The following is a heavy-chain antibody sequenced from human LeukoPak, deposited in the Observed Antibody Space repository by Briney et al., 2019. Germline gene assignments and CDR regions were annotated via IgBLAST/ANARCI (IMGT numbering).Heavy chain of an antibody. CDR2: ISSSGSTI. D-gene: IGHD3-10*01. J-gene: IGHJ4*02. V-gene: IGHV3-48*03. CDR3: ARARRITMVRGLDFDY. CDR1: GFTFSNYE. Sequence: PGGSLRLSCAASGFTFSNYEVNWVRQAPGKGLEWVSYISSSGSTIYYADSVKGRFTISRDNAKNSLYLQMNSLRAEDTAVYYCARARRITMVRGLDFDYWGQGTLVTVSS.